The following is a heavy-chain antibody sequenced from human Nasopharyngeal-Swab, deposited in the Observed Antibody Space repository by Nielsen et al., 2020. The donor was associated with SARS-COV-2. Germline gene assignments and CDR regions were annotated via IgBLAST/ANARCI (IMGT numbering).Heavy chain of an antibody. CDR3: ARGGNSNRRRWFGP. D-gene: IGHD6-13*01. J-gene: IGHJ5*02. V-gene: IGHV4-31*03. CDR1: GGSISSGGYY. Sequence: TLSLTCTVSGGSISSGGYYWSWIRQHPGKGLEWIGYIYYSGSTYYNPSLKSRVTISVDTSKNQFSLKLSSVTAADTAVYYCARGGNSNRRRWFGPWGQGTLVTVSS. CDR2: IYYSGST.